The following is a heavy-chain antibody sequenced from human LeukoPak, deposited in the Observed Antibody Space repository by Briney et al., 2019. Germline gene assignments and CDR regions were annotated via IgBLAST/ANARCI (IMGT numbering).Heavy chain of an antibody. CDR2: ISSSSSYI. D-gene: IGHD6-13*01. CDR1: GFTFSSYS. Sequence: GGSLRLSCAASGFTFSSYSMNWVRQAPGKGLEWVSSISSSSSYIYYADSVKGRFTISRDNAKNSLYLQMNSLRAEDTSVYYXXXXGXSSSWYWFMYYYYMDVWGKGTTVTVSS. V-gene: IGHV3-21*01. CDR3: XXXGXSSSWYWFMYYYYMDV. J-gene: IGHJ6*03.